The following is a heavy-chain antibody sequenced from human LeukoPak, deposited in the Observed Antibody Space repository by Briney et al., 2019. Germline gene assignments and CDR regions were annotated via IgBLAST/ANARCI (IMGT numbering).Heavy chain of an antibody. D-gene: IGHD3-16*01. CDR2: ISSASNYI. V-gene: IGHV3-21*01. CDR3: AKDFSVWGSYPTRGIDY. CDR1: GFTFSSYY. Sequence: GGSLRLSCVASGFTFSSYYIHWVRQAPGKGLEWVSSISSASNYIYYADSLKGRFTISRDNAKNSLYLQMNSLRAEDTAVYYCAKDFSVWGSYPTRGIDYWGQGTLVTVSS. J-gene: IGHJ4*02.